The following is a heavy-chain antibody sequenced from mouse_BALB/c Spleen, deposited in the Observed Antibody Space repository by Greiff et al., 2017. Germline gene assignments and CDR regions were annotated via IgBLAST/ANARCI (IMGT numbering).Heavy chain of an antibody. J-gene: IGHJ1*01. Sequence: EVKLMESGGGLVQPGGSRKLSCAASGFTFSSFGMHWVRQAPEKGLEWVAYISSGSSTIYYADTVKGRFTISRDNPKNTLFLQMTSLRSEDTAMYYCARCTHYYGSSYWYFDVWGAGTTVTVSS. CDR1: GFTFSSFG. CDR3: ARCTHYYGSSYWYFDV. D-gene: IGHD1-1*01. V-gene: IGHV5-17*02. CDR2: ISSGSSTI.